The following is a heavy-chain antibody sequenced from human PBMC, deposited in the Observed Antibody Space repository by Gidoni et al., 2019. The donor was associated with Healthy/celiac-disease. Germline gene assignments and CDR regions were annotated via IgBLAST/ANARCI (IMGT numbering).Heavy chain of an antibody. D-gene: IGHD3-10*01. J-gene: IGHJ6*02. Sequence: QVQLVESGGGVVQPGRSLRLSCAASGFTFSSYAMHWVRQAPGKGLEWVAVISYDGSNKYYADSVKGRFTISRDNSKNTLYLQMNSLRAEDTAVYYCARSITGPRDVWGQGTTVTVSS. CDR1: GFTFSSYA. CDR3: ARSITGPRDV. CDR2: ISYDGSNK. V-gene: IGHV3-30-3*01.